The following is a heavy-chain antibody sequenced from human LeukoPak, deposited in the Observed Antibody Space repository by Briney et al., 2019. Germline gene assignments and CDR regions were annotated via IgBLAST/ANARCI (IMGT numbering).Heavy chain of an antibody. CDR3: ARAGDRGTTDY. D-gene: IGHD1-7*01. CDR2: INEDGSEQ. V-gene: IGHV3-7*01. Sequence: GGSLRLSCAASGFTFSTYWMSWVRQAPGKGLEWVANINEDGSEQYFVDPVKGRFTMSRDNAQNSLYLQMNSLRGDDTAVYYCARAGDRGTTDYWGQGTLVTVSS. J-gene: IGHJ4*02. CDR1: GFTFSTYW.